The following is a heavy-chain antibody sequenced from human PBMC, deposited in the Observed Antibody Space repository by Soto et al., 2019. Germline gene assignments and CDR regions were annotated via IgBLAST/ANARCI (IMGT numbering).Heavy chain of an antibody. CDR1: GYTFTSYY. Sequence: QVQLVQSGAEVKKPGASVKVSCKASGYTFTSYYMHWVRQAPGQGLEWMGIINPSGGSTSYAQKSQGRVTMTRDTSTSPVYMELSSLRSEYTAVYYCARDRNTVTPFDYWGQGTLVTVSS. D-gene: IGHD4-17*01. J-gene: IGHJ4*02. CDR3: ARDRNTVTPFDY. V-gene: IGHV1-46*03. CDR2: INPSGGST.